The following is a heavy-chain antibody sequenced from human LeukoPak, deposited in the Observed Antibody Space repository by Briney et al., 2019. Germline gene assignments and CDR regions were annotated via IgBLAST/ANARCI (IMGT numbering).Heavy chain of an antibody. CDR3: ARLVRSYSSSWYSGNWFDP. V-gene: IGHV4-39*07. J-gene: IGHJ5*02. CDR1: GGSISSSSYY. CDR2: IYYSGST. Sequence: PSETLSLTCTVSGGSISSSSYYWGWIRQPPGKGLEWIGSIYYSGSTYYNPSLKSRVTISVDTSKNQFSLKLSSVTAADTAVYYCARLVRSYSSSWYSGNWFDPWGQGTLVTVSS. D-gene: IGHD6-13*01.